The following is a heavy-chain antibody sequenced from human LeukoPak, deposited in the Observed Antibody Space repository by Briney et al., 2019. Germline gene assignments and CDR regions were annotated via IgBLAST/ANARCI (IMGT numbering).Heavy chain of an antibody. CDR2: ISGTAGNT. CDR3: AKDFRIGYSAHFDY. Sequence: GGSLRLSCAASGFTFSSFALSWVRQAPGKGLEWVSSISGTAGNTYYADSVKGRFSISRDNSKNTLYLQMDSLRGEDTAVYYCAKDFRIGYSAHFDYWGQGALVTVSS. D-gene: IGHD2-21*01. V-gene: IGHV3-23*01. CDR1: GFTFSSFA. J-gene: IGHJ4*02.